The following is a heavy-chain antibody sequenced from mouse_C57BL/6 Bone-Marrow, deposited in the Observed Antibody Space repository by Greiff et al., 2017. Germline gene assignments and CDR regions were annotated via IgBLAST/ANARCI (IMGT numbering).Heavy chain of an antibody. Sequence: QVQLKQSGPELVKPGASVKISCKASGYSFTSYYIHWVKQRPGQGLEWIGWIYPGSGNTKYNEKFKGKATLTADTSSSTAYMQLSSLTSEDSAVYYCARRTTAFDVWGTGTTVTVSS. CDR1: GYSFTSYY. CDR3: ARRTTAFDV. CDR2: IYPGSGNT. V-gene: IGHV1-66*01. D-gene: IGHD1-2*01. J-gene: IGHJ1*03.